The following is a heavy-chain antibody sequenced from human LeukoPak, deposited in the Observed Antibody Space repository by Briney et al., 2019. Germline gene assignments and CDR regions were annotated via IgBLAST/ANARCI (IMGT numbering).Heavy chain of an antibody. Sequence: SETLSLTCAVSGGSISSGGYSWSWIRQPPGKGLEWIGYIYHSGSTYYNPSLKSRVTISVDRSKNQFSLKLSSVTAADTAVYYCAALVRRWFDLWGQGTLVTVSS. D-gene: IGHD3-10*01. V-gene: IGHV4-30-2*01. CDR3: AALVRRWFDL. J-gene: IGHJ5*02. CDR1: GGSISSGGYS. CDR2: IYHSGST.